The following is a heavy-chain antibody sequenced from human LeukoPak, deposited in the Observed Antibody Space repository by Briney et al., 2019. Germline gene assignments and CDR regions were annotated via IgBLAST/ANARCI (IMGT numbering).Heavy chain of an antibody. D-gene: IGHD3-22*01. CDR1: GGSISSGGYS. CDR3: ARTPTYYYDSSGYFDY. V-gene: IGHV4-30-2*01. Sequence: SQTLSLTCAVSGGSISSGGYSWSWIWQPPGKGLEWIGYIYHSGSTYYNPSLKSRVTISVDRSKNRFSLKLSSVTAADTAVYYCARTPTYYYDSSGYFDYWGQGTLVTVSS. J-gene: IGHJ4*02. CDR2: IYHSGST.